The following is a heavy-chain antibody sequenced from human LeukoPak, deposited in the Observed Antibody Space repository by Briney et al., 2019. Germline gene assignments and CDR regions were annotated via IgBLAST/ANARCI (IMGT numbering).Heavy chain of an antibody. Sequence: PSQTLSLTCTVSGDSISNGDYYWSWIRQSPGKGLEWIGHIHYRRGTFYNPSLQSRLTISVDTSKNQFSLKLSSVTAADTAVYYCARGDGGSSTVPIYWFDSWGQGTLVTVSS. V-gene: IGHV4-30-4*01. CDR2: IHYRRGT. D-gene: IGHD4-17*01. J-gene: IGHJ5*01. CDR1: GDSISNGDYY. CDR3: ARGDGGSSTVPIYWFDS.